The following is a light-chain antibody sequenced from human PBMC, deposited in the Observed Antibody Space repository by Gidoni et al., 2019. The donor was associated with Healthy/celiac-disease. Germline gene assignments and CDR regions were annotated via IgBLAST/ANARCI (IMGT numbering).Light chain of an antibody. Sequence: EIVMTQTPATLSVSLGERATLTCRASQSVSSNLAWYQQKPGQAPRLLIYGASTRATGIPARFSGSGSGTEFTLTISSLQSEDVAVYYCQQYNSFPFTFGGGTKVEIK. CDR1: QSVSSN. J-gene: IGKJ4*01. CDR3: QQYNSFPFT. CDR2: GAS. V-gene: IGKV3-15*01.